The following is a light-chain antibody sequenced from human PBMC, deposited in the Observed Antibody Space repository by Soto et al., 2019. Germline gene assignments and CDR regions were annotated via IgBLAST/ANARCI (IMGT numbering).Light chain of an antibody. Sequence: DIQMTQSPSTLSASVGDTVTVTCRASQSMSNWLAWYQQRPGKAPKVLISDASSLESGVPSRFSGSGSGTDFTLTISCLQSEDFATYYCQKYYSYPRAFGQGTKVDIK. J-gene: IGKJ1*01. CDR2: DAS. V-gene: IGKV1-5*01. CDR1: QSMSNW. CDR3: QKYYSYPRA.